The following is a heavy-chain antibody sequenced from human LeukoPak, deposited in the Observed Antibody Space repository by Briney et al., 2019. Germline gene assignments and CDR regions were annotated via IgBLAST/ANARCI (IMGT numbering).Heavy chain of an antibody. Sequence: GGSLKLSWAAPGLSFRSHRMTWARQAPGKGLEGVSYISDDSGSIHYTDSVKGRFTISRDNARNSLYLQMNGLRVEDTAVYYCARCDYWSGCSGSWGQGTLVTVSS. V-gene: IGHV3-48*04. CDR3: ARCDYWSGCSGS. CDR2: ISDDSGSI. D-gene: IGHD3-3*01. CDR1: GLSFRSHR. J-gene: IGHJ5*02.